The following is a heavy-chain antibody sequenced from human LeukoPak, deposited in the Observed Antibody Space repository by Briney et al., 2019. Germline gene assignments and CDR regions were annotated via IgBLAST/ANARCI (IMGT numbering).Heavy chain of an antibody. D-gene: IGHD6-13*01. J-gene: IGHJ4*02. CDR1: GYTVSDYY. V-gene: IGHV1-2*02. CDR2: LRGDTGDT. CDR3: ARVRGNSCDY. Sequence: ASVTVSCKTSGYTVSDYYMHWVRQAPGQGLEWMGWLRGDTGDTGSPQKFKGRVTMTRDTATNTAYMQLSRLTYDGTAMYFCARVRGNSCDYWGQGTLVTVSS.